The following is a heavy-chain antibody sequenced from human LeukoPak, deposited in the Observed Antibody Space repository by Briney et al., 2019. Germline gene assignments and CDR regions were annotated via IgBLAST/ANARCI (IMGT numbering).Heavy chain of an antibody. CDR2: ISSISTYR. CDR3: ARTHIPQYDFWTASI. Sequence: GGSLRLSCAASGFTFSTYGMIWVRQAPGKVPEWVSSISSISTYRHYADAVKGRFTISRDNTKNSLYLQMDSLRVEDAAVYYCARTHIPQYDFWTASIWGQGTLVAVSS. J-gene: IGHJ4*02. CDR1: GFTFSTYG. D-gene: IGHD3-3*01. V-gene: IGHV3-21*01.